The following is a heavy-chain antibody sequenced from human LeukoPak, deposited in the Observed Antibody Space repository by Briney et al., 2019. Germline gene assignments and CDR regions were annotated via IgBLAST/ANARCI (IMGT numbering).Heavy chain of an antibody. V-gene: IGHV4-4*07. CDR2: IYTSGST. CDR3: ASTIIYDILTGYYSSFDY. J-gene: IGHJ4*02. D-gene: IGHD3-9*01. Sequence: SETLSLTCTVSGGSISSYYWSWIRQPAGKGLEWIGRIYTSGSTNYNPSLKSRGTMSVDTSKNQFSLKLSSVTAADTAVYYCASTIIYDILTGYYSSFDYWGQGTLVTVSS. CDR1: GGSISSYY.